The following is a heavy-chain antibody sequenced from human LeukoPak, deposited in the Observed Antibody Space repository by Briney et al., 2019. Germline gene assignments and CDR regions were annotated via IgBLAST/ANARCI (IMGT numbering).Heavy chain of an antibody. CDR3: ARRSGRHFDY. J-gene: IGHJ4*02. CDR2: IYPGDSDT. CDR1: GYSFTSYW. V-gene: IGHV5-51*01. Sequence: GESLKISCKGSGYSFTSYWIGWVRPMPRKGLEWMGIIYPGDSDTRCSPSFQGQVTISADKSISTAYLQRSSLKASDTAMHYCARRSGRHFDYWGQGTLVTVSS.